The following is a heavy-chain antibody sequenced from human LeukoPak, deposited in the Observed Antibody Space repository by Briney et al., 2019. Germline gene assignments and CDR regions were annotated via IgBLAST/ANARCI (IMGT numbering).Heavy chain of an antibody. CDR1: GFTFSTYS. V-gene: IGHV3-48*04. CDR2: ISPGGNTI. CDR3: ARHRGPWTVNDASGI. J-gene: IGHJ3*02. Sequence: GESLRLSCVASGFTFSTYSMNWVRQAPGKGLEWVSYISPGGNTIYYADSVKGRFSISRDNAKKSLYLQMDSLRAEDTALYLCARHRGPWTVNDASGIWGPGTMVTVSS. D-gene: IGHD4-11*01.